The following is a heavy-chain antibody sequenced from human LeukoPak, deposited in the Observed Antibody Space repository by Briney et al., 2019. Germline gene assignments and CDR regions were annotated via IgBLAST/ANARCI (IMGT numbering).Heavy chain of an antibody. D-gene: IGHD5-18*01. CDR3: ARDSLFDTNWFDP. J-gene: IGHJ5*02. V-gene: IGHV4-4*07. Sequence: SETLSLTCTVSGGSISAYYWSWIRQPAGSGLEWVGRIYSNGSTNYNPSLKSRVTMSVDTSKNQFSLRLSSVTAADTAVYYCARDSLFDTNWFDPWGQGTLVTVSS. CDR2: IYSNGST. CDR1: GGSISAYY.